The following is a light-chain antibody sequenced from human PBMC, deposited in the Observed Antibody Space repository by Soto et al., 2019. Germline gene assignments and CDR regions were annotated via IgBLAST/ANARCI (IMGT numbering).Light chain of an antibody. CDR1: QSVTTY. CDR3: QQRSNWPPVIT. Sequence: EIVLTQSPATLSLSPGERATLSCRASQSVTTYLAWYQQKPGQAPRLLIYDASNRATGIPARFSASGSGTDFTLTISSLEPEDFAVYYCQQRSNWPPVITFGQGTRLEIK. CDR2: DAS. J-gene: IGKJ5*01. V-gene: IGKV3-11*01.